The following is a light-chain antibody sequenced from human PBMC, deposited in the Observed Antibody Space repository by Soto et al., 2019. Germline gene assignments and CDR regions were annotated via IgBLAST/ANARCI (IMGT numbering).Light chain of an antibody. CDR1: QSIGYY. V-gene: IGKV1-39*01. CDR2: AAS. Sequence: DSQMTQSPSSLPSSVGDRLTIASRASQSIGYYLNWYQQKPGKAPQLLIYAASNLQSGVPSRFSGSGSGTDFTLTITSLQPEDFATYYCQQSYSTPWTFGQGTKVDIK. J-gene: IGKJ1*01. CDR3: QQSYSTPWT.